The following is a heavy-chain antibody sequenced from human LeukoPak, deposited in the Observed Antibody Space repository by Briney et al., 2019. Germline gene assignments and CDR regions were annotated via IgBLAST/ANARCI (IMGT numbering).Heavy chain of an antibody. CDR2: INWNGGST. Sequence: GGSLRLSCAASGFTFDDYGMSWVRQAPGKGLEWVSGINWNGGSTGYADSVKGRFTISRDNAKNSLYLQMNSLRAEDTAVYYCAKGRGWEASYYYYYMDVWGKGTTVTISS. V-gene: IGHV3-20*04. CDR1: GFTFDDYG. D-gene: IGHD1-26*01. J-gene: IGHJ6*03. CDR3: AKGRGWEASYYYYYMDV.